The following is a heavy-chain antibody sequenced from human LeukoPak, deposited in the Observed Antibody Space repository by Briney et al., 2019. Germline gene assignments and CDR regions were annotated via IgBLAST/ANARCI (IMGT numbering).Heavy chain of an antibody. J-gene: IGHJ4*02. V-gene: IGHV1-8*01. Sequence: GASVKVPCKASGYTFTNYDINWVRQATGQGLEWMGWMNPNSGNTGSAQKFQGRVTMTRDTSISTAYMELSSLNSEDTAVYYCARAYGDFDYWGQGTLVTVSS. CDR3: ARAYGDFDY. CDR1: GYTFTNYD. D-gene: IGHD4-17*01. CDR2: MNPNSGNT.